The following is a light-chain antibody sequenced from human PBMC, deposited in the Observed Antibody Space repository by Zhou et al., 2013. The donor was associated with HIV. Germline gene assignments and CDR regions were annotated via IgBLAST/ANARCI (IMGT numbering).Light chain of an antibody. CDR1: HNITTY. Sequence: IQVTQSPSSLSASVGDRVTITCRASHNITTYLSWYQHKPGRAPKALIYAASSLQSGVPSRFSGNGSGTDFALTITCLQSEDFATYYCQQYYNYPRTFGQGTKLEVK. CDR3: QQYYNYPRT. J-gene: IGKJ2*01. V-gene: IGKV1-6*01. CDR2: AAS.